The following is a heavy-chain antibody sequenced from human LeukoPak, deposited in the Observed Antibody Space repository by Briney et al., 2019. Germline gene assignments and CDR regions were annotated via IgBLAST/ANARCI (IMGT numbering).Heavy chain of an antibody. CDR1: GYTFTGYY. V-gene: IGHV1-2*06. CDR3: ARESGILGYCSGGSCYPCC. Sequence: ASVKVSCKASGYTFTGYYMHWVRQAPGQGLEWMGRISPNSGGTNYAQKFQGRVTMTRDTSISTAYMELSRLRSDDTAAYYCARESGILGYCSGGSCYPCCWGQGTLVTVSS. D-gene: IGHD2-15*01. CDR2: ISPNSGGT. J-gene: IGHJ4*02.